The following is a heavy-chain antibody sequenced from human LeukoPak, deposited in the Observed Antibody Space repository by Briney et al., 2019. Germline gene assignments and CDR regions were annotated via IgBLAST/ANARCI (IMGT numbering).Heavy chain of an antibody. D-gene: IGHD4-11*01. CDR1: GFIFSHHG. V-gene: IGHV3-33*01. Sequence: GGSLRLSCAASGFIFSHHGMHWVRQAPGKGLEWVVVIWSDGTNRFYGDSVKGRFTISRDNSQNTVFLQMNSLRVKDTAIYYCARDAQRGFDYSNSLKYWGHGTLVTVSS. CDR3: ARDAQRGFDYSNSLKY. CDR2: IWSDGTNR. J-gene: IGHJ4*01.